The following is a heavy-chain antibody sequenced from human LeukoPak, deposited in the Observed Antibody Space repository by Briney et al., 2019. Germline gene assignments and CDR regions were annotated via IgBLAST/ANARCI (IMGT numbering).Heavy chain of an antibody. D-gene: IGHD2-2*01. CDR3: ARDRVVPAALTRHYMDV. Sequence: RASVKVSCKASGYTFTSYGISWVRQAPGQGLEWMGWISAYNGNTNYAQKLQGRVTMTTDTSTSTAYMELRSLRSDDTAVYYCARDRVVPAALTRHYMDVWGKGTTVTVYS. CDR1: GYTFTSYG. CDR2: ISAYNGNT. V-gene: IGHV1-18*01. J-gene: IGHJ6*03.